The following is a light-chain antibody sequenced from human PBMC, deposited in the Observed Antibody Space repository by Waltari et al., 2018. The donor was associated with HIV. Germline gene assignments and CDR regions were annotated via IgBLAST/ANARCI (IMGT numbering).Light chain of an antibody. CDR3: QQYINWPPWS. CDR2: SAS. Sequence: EIVMTQSPATLSVSPGESVTLSCRASQSVGSNLAWYQQKPGRAPSLLVYSASTRATGIPARFSGSGSVTEFTLTISSLQSEDFAVYYCQQYINWPPWSFGQGTKVEIK. CDR1: QSVGSN. J-gene: IGKJ1*01. V-gene: IGKV3-15*01.